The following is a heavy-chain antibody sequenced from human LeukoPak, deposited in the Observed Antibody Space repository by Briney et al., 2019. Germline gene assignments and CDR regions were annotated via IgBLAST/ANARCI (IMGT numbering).Heavy chain of an antibody. CDR3: ARTPTYCGGDCYYFDP. Sequence: PSETLSLTCAVSGVSISSSGYSWSWIRQPPGKGLGWIGYIHHTGSTYYNPSLKSRVTISVDRSKNQFSLKLSSVTAADTAMYFCARTPTYCGGDCYYFDPWGQGTLVTVSS. J-gene: IGHJ5*02. CDR1: GVSISSSGYS. CDR2: IHHTGST. D-gene: IGHD2-21*02. V-gene: IGHV4-30-2*01.